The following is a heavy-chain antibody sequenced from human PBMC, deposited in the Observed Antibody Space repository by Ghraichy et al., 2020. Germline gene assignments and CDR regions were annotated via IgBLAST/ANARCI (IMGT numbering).Heavy chain of an antibody. D-gene: IGHD6-13*01. J-gene: IGHJ3*02. CDR1: GFTFSSYS. Sequence: GGSLRLSCAASGFTFSSYSMNWVRQAPGKGLEWVSSISSSSSYIYYADSVKGRFTISRDNAKNSLYLQMNSLRAEDTAVYYCARASSLNAFDIWGQGTMVSVSS. V-gene: IGHV3-21*01. CDR3: ARASSLNAFDI. CDR2: ISSSSSYI.